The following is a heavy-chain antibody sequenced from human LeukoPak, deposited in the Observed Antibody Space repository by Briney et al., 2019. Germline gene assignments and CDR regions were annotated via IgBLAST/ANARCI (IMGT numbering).Heavy chain of an antibody. CDR3: ASGYSSGWAGDY. Sequence: AASVKVSCKASGYTFTAYYLYWVRQAPGQGLEWMGWINPNSGGTNYVQKFQGRVTMTRDTSINTAYMELRRLRSDDTAVYYCASGYSSGWAGDYWGQGTLVTVSS. J-gene: IGHJ4*02. CDR2: INPNSGGT. D-gene: IGHD6-19*01. V-gene: IGHV1-2*02. CDR1: GYTFTAYY.